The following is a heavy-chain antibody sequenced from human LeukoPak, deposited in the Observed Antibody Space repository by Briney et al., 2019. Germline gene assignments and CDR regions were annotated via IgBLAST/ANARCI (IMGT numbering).Heavy chain of an antibody. J-gene: IGHJ3*02. V-gene: IGHV3-23*01. D-gene: IGHD3-3*01. CDR1: GFTFSSYA. Sequence: GGSLRLSCAASGFTFSSYAMSWVRQAPGKGLEWVSAIGGSGGATYYADSVKGLFTISRDNSKNTLYLQMNSLRAEDTAVYYCAKVPVFSLTISEVVTDDAFDIWGQGTIVTVSS. CDR2: IGGSGGAT. CDR3: AKVPVFSLTISEVVTDDAFDI.